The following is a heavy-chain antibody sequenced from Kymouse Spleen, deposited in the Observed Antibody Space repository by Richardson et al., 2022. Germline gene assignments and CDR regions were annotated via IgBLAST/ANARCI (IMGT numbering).Heavy chain of an antibody. V-gene: IGHV3-53*01. D-gene: IGHD5-12*01. CDR1: GFTVSSNY. CDR3: ARARGYSGYDYDY. CDR2: IYSGGST. Sequence: EVQLVESGGGLIQPGGSLRLSCAASGFTVSSNYMSWVRQAPGKGLEWVSVIYSGGSTYYADSVKGRFTISRDNSKNTLYLQMNSLRAEDTAVYYCARARGYSGYDYDYWGQGTLVTVSS. J-gene: IGHJ4*02.